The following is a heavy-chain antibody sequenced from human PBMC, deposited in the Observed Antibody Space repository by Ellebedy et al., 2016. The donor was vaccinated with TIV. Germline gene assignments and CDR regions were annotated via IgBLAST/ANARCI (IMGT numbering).Heavy chain of an antibody. V-gene: IGHV4-30-4*02. Sequence: SDTLSLTXTVSGGSIISDDSYWSSICQPPGKGLQLIGYLNHSGSTYYNSSLKSRLIISVDTSKNHFSLQLSSVTAADTAGYYCGQFGPRANYAMDVWGQGTTVTVSS. CDR3: GQFGPRANYAMDV. D-gene: IGHD3-10*01. J-gene: IGHJ6*02. CDR2: LNHSGST. CDR1: GGSIISDDSY.